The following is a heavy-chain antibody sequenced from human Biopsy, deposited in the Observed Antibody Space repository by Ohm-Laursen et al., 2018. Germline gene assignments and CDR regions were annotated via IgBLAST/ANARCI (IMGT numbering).Heavy chain of an antibody. Sequence: TLSLTCTVSGDSIRRYYWSWIRQPPGKGLQWIGYVYYTGSTDYNPSLQSRVTISVDTSKNHFSLRLRSVTPADPAIYYCARDRGYYSDGTVPGYFDLWGRGTLVTVSS. CDR3: ARDRGYYSDGTVPGYFDL. J-gene: IGHJ2*01. CDR1: GDSIRRYY. CDR2: VYYTGST. D-gene: IGHD2-15*01. V-gene: IGHV4-59*01.